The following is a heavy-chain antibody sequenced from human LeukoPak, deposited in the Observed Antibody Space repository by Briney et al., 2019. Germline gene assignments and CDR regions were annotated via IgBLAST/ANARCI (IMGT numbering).Heavy chain of an antibody. D-gene: IGHD6-13*01. CDR3: ARGVKYSSSWYVGEYFDY. CDR1: GGSISSSSYY. J-gene: IGHJ4*02. CDR2: INHSGST. Sequence: PSETLSLTCTVSGGSISSSSYYWGWIRQPPGKGLEWIGEINHSGSTNYNPSLKSRVTISVDTSKNQFSLKLSSVTAADTAVYYCARGVKYSSSWYVGEYFDYWGQGTLVTVSS. V-gene: IGHV4-39*07.